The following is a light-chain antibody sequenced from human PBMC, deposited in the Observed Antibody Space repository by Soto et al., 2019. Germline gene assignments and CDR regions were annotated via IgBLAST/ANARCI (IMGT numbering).Light chain of an antibody. J-gene: IGLJ1*01. CDR1: SSGVGGYNY. Sequence: QSALTQPRSVSGSPGQSVTISCTGASSGVGGYNYVSWYQQHPGEAHKLMIYDVSKRPSEVPDRFSGSKSGNTASLTSSGLQAEDEADYHCCSYAGSYTYVFGTGTKVTVL. V-gene: IGLV2-11*01. CDR2: DVS. CDR3: CSYAGSYTYV.